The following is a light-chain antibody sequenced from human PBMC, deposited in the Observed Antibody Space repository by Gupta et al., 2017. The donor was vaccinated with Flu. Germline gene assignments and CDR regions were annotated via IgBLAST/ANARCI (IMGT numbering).Light chain of an antibody. J-gene: IGLJ3*02. CDR3: QVWNSSSNHVV. CDR2: ADS. V-gene: IGLV3-21*02. CDR1: QIGSKS. Sequence: DVLTQPPPLSGAPGPTARHPLEGNQIGSKSVHWFQQRPGHAPVLVVYADSGRPSGIPERFSGSNSGNTATLTISRVQAGDEADYYCQVWNSSSNHVVFGGGTKLTVL.